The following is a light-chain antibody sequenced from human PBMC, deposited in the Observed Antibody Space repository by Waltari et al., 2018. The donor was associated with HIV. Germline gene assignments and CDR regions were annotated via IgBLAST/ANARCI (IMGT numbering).Light chain of an antibody. V-gene: IGKV1-9*01. CDR2: AAS. CDR1: QDISSY. Sequence: GDRVTITCRASQDISSYLAWYQQKPGKAPKLLIYAASTLQSGVPSRFSGSGSGTEFTLTISSLQPEDFATYYCQQLNSYPITFGQGTRLEIK. CDR3: QQLNSYPIT. J-gene: IGKJ5*01.